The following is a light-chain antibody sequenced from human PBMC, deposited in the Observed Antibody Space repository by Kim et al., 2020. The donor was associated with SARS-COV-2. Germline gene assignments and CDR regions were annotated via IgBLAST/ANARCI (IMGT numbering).Light chain of an antibody. J-gene: IGLJ1*01. V-gene: IGLV3-19*01. CDR2: GKN. CDR1: SLRSYY. Sequence: SSELTQDPAVSVALGQTVRITCQGDSLRSYYASWYQQKSGQAPVLVFYGKNKRPSGIPDRFSGSSSGNPASLTIIGAQAEDEADYYCSSRDSSGNHYVFGAGTKLTVL. CDR3: SSRDSSGNHYV.